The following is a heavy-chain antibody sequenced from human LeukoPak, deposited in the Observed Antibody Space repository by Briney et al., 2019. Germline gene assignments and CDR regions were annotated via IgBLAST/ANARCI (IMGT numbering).Heavy chain of an antibody. D-gene: IGHD3-22*01. V-gene: IGHV1-18*01. Sequence: ASVKVSCKASGYTFTSYGISWVRKAPGQGLEWMGWISAYNGNTNYAQKLQGRVTMTTDTSTSTAYMELRSLRSDDTAVYYCARSDYYDSSGSYWGQGTLVTVSS. J-gene: IGHJ4*02. CDR2: ISAYNGNT. CDR3: ARSDYYDSSGSY. CDR1: GYTFTSYG.